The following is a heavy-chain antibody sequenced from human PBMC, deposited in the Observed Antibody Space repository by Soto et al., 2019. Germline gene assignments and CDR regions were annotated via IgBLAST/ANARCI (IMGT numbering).Heavy chain of an antibody. J-gene: IGHJ4*02. D-gene: IGHD3-22*01. CDR2: VYYSGNT. Sequence: ETLSLTCTVSGGSISTYYWSWIRQPPGKGLEWIGYVYYSGNTNYNPSLKSRLTISVDTSKNQFSLKLSSVTAADTAVYYCARVGSGSFDYWGQGTLVTVS. V-gene: IGHV4-59*01. CDR1: GGSISTYY. CDR3: ARVGSGSFDY.